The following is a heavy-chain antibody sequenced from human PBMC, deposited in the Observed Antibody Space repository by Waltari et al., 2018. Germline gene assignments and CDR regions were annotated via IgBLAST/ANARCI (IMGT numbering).Heavy chain of an antibody. D-gene: IGHD3-10*01. J-gene: IGHJ6*03. CDR1: GFTFSSYS. CDR2: ISSSSSTI. Sequence: GGSLRLSCAASGFTFSSYSMNWVRQAPGKGLEWVSYISSSSSTIYYADSVKGRFTISRDNAKNSLYLQMNSLRDEDTAVYYCARDGLWFGELSNYYYYYMDVWGKGTTVTVSS. CDR3: ARDGLWFGELSNYYYYYMDV. V-gene: IGHV3-48*02.